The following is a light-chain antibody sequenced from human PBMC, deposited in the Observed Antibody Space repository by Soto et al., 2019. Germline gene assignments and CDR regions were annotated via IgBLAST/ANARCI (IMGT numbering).Light chain of an antibody. J-gene: IGKJ1*01. V-gene: IGKV3-20*01. CDR3: QQYGSSPRT. CDR1: QSLSSIY. CDR2: GTS. Sequence: EIVLTQSPGTLSLSPGERATLSCRASQSLSSIYLAWYQQKPGQAPRLLIYGTSNRATGIPDRFSGSGSGTDFTLTISRLEPEDFAVYYCQQYGSSPRTFGQGTKVEVK.